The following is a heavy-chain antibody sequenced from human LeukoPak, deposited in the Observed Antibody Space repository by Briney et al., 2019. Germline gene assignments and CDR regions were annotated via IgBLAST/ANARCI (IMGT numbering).Heavy chain of an antibody. CDR3: ARGLFDILTGYNNWFDP. CDR1: GYTFTSYG. D-gene: IGHD3-9*01. V-gene: IGHV1-18*01. J-gene: IGHJ5*02. CDR2: ISAYNGNT. Sequence: ASGKVSCKASGYTFTSYGISWVRQAPGQGLEWMGWISAYNGNTNYAQKLQGRVTMTTDTSTSTAYMELRSLRSDDTAVYHCARGLFDILTGYNNWFDPWGQGTLVTVSS.